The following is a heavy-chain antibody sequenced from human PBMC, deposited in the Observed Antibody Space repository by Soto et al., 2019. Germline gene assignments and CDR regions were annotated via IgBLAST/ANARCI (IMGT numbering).Heavy chain of an antibody. CDR3: AHRRILSNNWKIFDY. J-gene: IGHJ4*02. D-gene: IGHD1-20*01. Sequence: GPTLVNHTQIFTLTCTFSGFSLITSGVGVGWIRQPPGKALEWLALIYWDDDKRYSPSLKSRLTITKDTSKNQVVLTMTNMDPVDTATYYCAHRRILSNNWKIFDYWGQGTLVTVSS. CDR1: GFSLITSGVG. V-gene: IGHV2-5*02. CDR2: IYWDDDK.